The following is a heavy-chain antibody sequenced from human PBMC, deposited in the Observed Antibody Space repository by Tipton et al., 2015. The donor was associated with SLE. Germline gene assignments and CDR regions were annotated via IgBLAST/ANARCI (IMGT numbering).Heavy chain of an antibody. J-gene: IGHJ4*02. V-gene: IGHV4-59*01. Sequence: TLSLTCTVSGGSISSYYWSWIRQPPGKGLEWIGYIYYSGSTNYNPSPKSRVTISVDTSKNQFSLKLSSVTAADTAVYYCARLRKDYGDYDYWGQGTLVTVSS. CDR3: ARLRKDYGDYDY. CDR1: GGSISSYY. CDR2: IYYSGST. D-gene: IGHD4-17*01.